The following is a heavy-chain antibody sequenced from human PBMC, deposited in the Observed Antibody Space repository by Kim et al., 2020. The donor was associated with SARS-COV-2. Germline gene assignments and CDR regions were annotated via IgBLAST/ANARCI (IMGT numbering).Heavy chain of an antibody. Sequence: GGSLRLSCVASGFTFSSYDMSWVRQAPGKGLECVSTITGSGGSTYYADSVKGRFTIYRDNSKNTLYLQMNSLRVEDTAVYYCAKVIPQRGILTGFYPFDSWGQGTLVTVSS. CDR1: GFTFSSYD. J-gene: IGHJ4*02. CDR2: ITGSGGST. CDR3: AKVIPQRGILTGFYPFDS. V-gene: IGHV3-23*01. D-gene: IGHD3-9*01.